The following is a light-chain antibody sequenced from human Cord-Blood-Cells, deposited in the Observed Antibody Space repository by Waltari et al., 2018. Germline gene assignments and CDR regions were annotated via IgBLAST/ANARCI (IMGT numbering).Light chain of an antibody. CDR1: SSDVGRYNL. Sequence: QSALTQPASVSGSPGQSITISCTETSSDVGRYNLVSWYQQHPGKAPKLMIYEVSKRPSGGSKRFAGSKAGNTACLTIAGLQAEDEADYYCCSYAGSSTVVFGGGTKLTVL. CDR2: EVS. J-gene: IGLJ2*01. CDR3: CSYAGSSTVV. V-gene: IGLV2-23*02.